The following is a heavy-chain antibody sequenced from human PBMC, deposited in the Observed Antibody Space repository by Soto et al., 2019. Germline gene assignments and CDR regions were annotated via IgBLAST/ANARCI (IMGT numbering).Heavy chain of an antibody. J-gene: IGHJ4*02. CDR2: IYYSGST. D-gene: IGHD3-22*01. CDR3: VREGSSGYGRFDA. CDR1: GGSISSGDYY. V-gene: IGHV4-30-4*01. Sequence: SETLSLTCTVSGGSISSGDYYWSWIRQPPGKGLEWIGYIYYSGSTYYNPSLKSRVTISVDTSKNQFSLKLSSVTAADTAVYYCVREGSSGYGRFDAWGQGTLVTV.